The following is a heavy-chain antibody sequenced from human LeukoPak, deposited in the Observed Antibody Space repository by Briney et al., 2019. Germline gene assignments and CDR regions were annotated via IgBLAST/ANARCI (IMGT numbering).Heavy chain of an antibody. CDR2: IIPIFGTA. CDR3: ARTHAPYSSSWPFDY. J-gene: IGHJ4*02. Sequence: GSSVKVSCEASGGTFSSYAISWVRQAPGQGLEWMGGIIPIFGTANYAQKFQGRVTITTDESTSTAYMELSSLRSEDTAVYYCARTHAPYSSSWPFDYWGQGTLVTVSS. CDR1: GGTFSSYA. V-gene: IGHV1-69*05. D-gene: IGHD6-13*01.